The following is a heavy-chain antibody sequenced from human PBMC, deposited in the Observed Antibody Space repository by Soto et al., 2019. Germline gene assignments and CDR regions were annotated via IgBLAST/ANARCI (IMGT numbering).Heavy chain of an antibody. V-gene: IGHV4-39*07. J-gene: IGHJ6*02. D-gene: IGHD3-22*01. CDR2: IYYSGNT. CDR1: GGSISSSSYY. CDR3: ARDRLVRPLLSGYEGMDV. Sequence: PSETLSLTCTVSGGSISSSSYYWGWIRQPPGKGLEWIGSIYYSGNTYYNPSLKSRVTISVDTAKNQFSLKLSSVTAADTAVYYCARDRLVRPLLSGYEGMDVWGQGTTVTVSS.